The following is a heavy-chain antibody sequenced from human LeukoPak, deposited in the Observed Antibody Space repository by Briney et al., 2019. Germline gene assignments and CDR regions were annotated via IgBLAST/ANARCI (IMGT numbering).Heavy chain of an antibody. D-gene: IGHD3-16*01. J-gene: IGHJ4*02. CDR2: IYYSGST. CDR1: GASITRYY. CDR3: AAWPSLDDY. V-gene: IGHV4-59*01. Sequence: SSETLSLTCTVSGASITRYYWSWIRQPPGKGLEWIGYIYYSGSTNYNPSLKSRVTISVDTSKNQFSLKLSSVTAADTAVYYCAAWPSLDDYWGQGTLVTVSS.